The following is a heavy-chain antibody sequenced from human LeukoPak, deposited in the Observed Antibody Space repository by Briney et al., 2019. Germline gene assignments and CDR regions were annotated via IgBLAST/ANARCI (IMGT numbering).Heavy chain of an antibody. CDR2: IYTSGST. CDR1: GGSISSYY. V-gene: IGHV4-4*07. Sequence: SETLSLTCTVSGGSISSYYWSWIRQPAGKGLEWIGRIYTSGSTNYNPSLKSRVTMSVVTSKNQFSLKLSSVTAADTAVYYCARDGYMVRANWFDPWGQGTLVTVSS. CDR3: ARDGYMVRANWFDP. D-gene: IGHD3-10*01. J-gene: IGHJ5*02.